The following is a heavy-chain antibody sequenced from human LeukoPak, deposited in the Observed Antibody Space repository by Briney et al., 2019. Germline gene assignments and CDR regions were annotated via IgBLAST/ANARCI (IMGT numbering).Heavy chain of an antibody. V-gene: IGHV3-66*01. Sequence: PGGSLRLSCAASGFAVRSNYMSWVRQAPGKGLEWVSALYSGGSTFYADSVKDRFTISRDNSKNTLYLQMNSLRAEDTAVYYCASGDYGLFGYWGQGTLVTVSS. D-gene: IGHD4-17*01. CDR1: GFAVRSNY. J-gene: IGHJ4*02. CDR2: LYSGGST. CDR3: ASGDYGLFGY.